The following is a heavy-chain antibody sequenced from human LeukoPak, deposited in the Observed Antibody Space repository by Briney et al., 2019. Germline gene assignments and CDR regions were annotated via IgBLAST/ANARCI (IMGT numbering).Heavy chain of an antibody. Sequence: SETLSLTCNVPGDPVNTNYYYWAWFRQPPGEGLAWIGSFFHDGRTYYNSSLNSRLTISVDTSRNPFSLRLTSVTAADTAVYYCRRRRGDWKVNWYDPWGQGTLVTVSS. CDR3: RRRRGDWKVNWYDP. CDR1: GDPVNTNYYY. D-gene: IGHD2-21*02. J-gene: IGHJ5*02. V-gene: IGHV4-39*01. CDR2: FFHDGRT.